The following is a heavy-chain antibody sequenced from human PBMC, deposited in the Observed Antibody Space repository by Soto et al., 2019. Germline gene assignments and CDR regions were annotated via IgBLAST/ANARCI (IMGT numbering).Heavy chain of an antibody. Sequence: SLRLSCAASGFTFSSYAMSWVRQAPGKGLEWVSAISGSGGSTYYADSVKGRFTISRDNSKNTLYLQMNSLRAEDTAVYYCAKAIAVAGIFDYWGQGTLVTVSS. CDR2: ISGSGGST. D-gene: IGHD6-19*01. CDR3: AKAIAVAGIFDY. J-gene: IGHJ4*02. V-gene: IGHV3-23*01. CDR1: GFTFSSYA.